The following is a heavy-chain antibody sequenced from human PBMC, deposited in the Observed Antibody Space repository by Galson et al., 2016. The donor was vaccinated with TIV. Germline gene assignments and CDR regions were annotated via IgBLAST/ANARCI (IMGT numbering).Heavy chain of an antibody. CDR1: GGSISSSAYY. D-gene: IGHD1-26*01. V-gene: IGHV4-31*03. CDR3: ARWADSGSYYEYFQH. J-gene: IGHJ1*01. CDR2: IYNSGST. Sequence: LSLTCNVSGGSISSSAYYWSWIRQHPGKGLAWIGNIYNSGSTDYNPSLTSRLSISVDTSKNQFSMRLSSVTAADTAVYYCARWADSGSYYEYFQHWGQGTLVTVSA.